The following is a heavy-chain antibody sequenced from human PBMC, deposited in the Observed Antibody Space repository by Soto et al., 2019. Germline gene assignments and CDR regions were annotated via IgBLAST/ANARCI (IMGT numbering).Heavy chain of an antibody. CDR3: ARDRGGNSYYYHGMDV. CDR2: IWHDGSNK. CDR1: GFTFSSYG. J-gene: IGHJ6*01. D-gene: IGHD1-7*01. Sequence: HPGGSLRLSCAASGFTFSSYGMHWVRQAPGKGLDWVAVIWHDGSNKYYADSVKGRFTISRDKSKNTLYLQMNSLRAEDTAVYYCARDRGGNSYYYHGMDVWGQGTTVTVSS. V-gene: IGHV3-33*01.